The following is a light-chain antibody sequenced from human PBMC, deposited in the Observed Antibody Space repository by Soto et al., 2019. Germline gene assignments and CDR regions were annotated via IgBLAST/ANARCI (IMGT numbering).Light chain of an antibody. CDR3: QTWGTGIRV. V-gene: IGLV4-69*01. CDR2: LNSDGSH. Sequence: QSVLTQSPSASASLGASVKLTCTLSSGHSSYVIAWHQQQPEKGPRYLMKLNSDGSHSKGDGIPDRFSGSSAGAERYLTISSLQSEDEADYYCQTWGTGIRVFGGGTKLTVL. J-gene: IGLJ3*02. CDR1: SGHSSYV.